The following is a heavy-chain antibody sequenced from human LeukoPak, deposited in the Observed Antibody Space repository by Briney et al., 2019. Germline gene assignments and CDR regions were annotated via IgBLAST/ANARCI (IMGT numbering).Heavy chain of an antibody. J-gene: IGHJ5*02. CDR3: ARAAAVSGEFRDNWFDP. CDR2: IRYDGSNK. V-gene: IGHV3-30*02. Sequence: PGGSLRLSCAASGFTFSSYGMHWVRQAPGKGLEWVAFIRYDGSNKYYADSVKGRFTISRDNSKNTLYLQMNSLRGEDTADYYCARAAAVSGEFRDNWFDPWGQGTLVTVSS. D-gene: IGHD2-15*01. CDR1: GFTFSSYG.